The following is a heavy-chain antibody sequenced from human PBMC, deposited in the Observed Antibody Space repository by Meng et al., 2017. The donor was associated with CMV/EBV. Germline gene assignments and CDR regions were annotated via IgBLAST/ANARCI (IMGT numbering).Heavy chain of an antibody. D-gene: IGHD3-3*01. CDR3: ARDGQRITIFGVAVGWFDP. CDR2: IYYSGST. V-gene: IGHV4-61*01. Sequence: SETLSLTCTVSGGSVSSGSYYWSWIRQPPGKGLEWIGYIYYSGSTNYNPSLKSRVTISVDTSKNQFSLKLSSVTAADTAVYYCARDGQRITIFGVAVGWFDPWGQGTLVTVSS. J-gene: IGHJ5*02. CDR1: GGSVSSGSYY.